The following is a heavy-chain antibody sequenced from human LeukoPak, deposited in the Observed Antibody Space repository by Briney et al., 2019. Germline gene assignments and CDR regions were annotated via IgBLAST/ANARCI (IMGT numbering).Heavy chain of an antibody. D-gene: IGHD6-13*01. J-gene: IGHJ5*02. CDR1: GFPFKHYA. Sequence: GSLRLSLSASGFPFKHYALYWVRQAPGEGLGGVSSIDASGDATYYADSVKGRFTISRDNSKNTFYLQMNSLRAEDTAVYYCAKGSGSGWYGWFAPWGQGTLVTVSS. V-gene: IGHV3-23*01. CDR2: IDASGDAT. CDR3: AKGSGSGWYGWFAP.